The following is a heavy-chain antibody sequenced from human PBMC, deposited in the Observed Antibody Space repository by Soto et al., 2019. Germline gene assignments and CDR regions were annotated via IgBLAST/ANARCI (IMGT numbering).Heavy chain of an antibody. CDR3: ARRGTIAVAGASDY. Sequence: EVHLVESGGGLVQPGGSLRLSCAASGFTFSSYWMSWVRQAPGKGLEWVANIKQDGSEKYYVDSVKGRFTISRDNAKNSLYLQMNSLRAEDTAVYYCARRGTIAVAGASDYWGQGTLVTVSS. J-gene: IGHJ4*02. CDR2: IKQDGSEK. D-gene: IGHD6-19*01. V-gene: IGHV3-7*01. CDR1: GFTFSSYW.